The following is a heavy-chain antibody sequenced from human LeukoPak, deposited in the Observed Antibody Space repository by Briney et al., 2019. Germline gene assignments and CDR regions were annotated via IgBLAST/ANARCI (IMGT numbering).Heavy chain of an antibody. D-gene: IGHD5-18*01. CDR2: INPNSGGT. CDR1: GYTFTAYY. V-gene: IGHV1-2*06. Sequence: GSVKVSCKASGYTFTAYYMYWVRQAPGQGLECMGRINPNSGGTNYAQKFQGRVTMTRDTSISTAYMELSRLRSDDTAVYYCATSSEGGYSYGSDIDYWGQGTLVTVSS. J-gene: IGHJ4*02. CDR3: ATSSEGGYSYGSDIDY.